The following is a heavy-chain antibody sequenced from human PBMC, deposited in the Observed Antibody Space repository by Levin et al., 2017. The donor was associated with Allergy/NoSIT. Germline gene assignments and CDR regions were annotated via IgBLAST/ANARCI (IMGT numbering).Heavy chain of an antibody. J-gene: IGHJ4*02. CDR2: IYYSGST. CDR1: GGSISSSSYY. Sequence: SETLSLTCTVSGGSISSSSYYWGWIRQPPGKGLEWIGSIYYSGSTYYNPSLKSRVTISVDTSKNQFSLKLSSVTAADTAVYYCAGGPLRFLEWLPLDYWGQGTLVTVSS. CDR3: AGGPLRFLEWLPLDY. D-gene: IGHD3-3*01. V-gene: IGHV4-39*01.